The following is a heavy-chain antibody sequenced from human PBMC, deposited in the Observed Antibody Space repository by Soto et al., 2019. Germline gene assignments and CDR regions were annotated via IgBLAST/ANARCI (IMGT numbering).Heavy chain of an antibody. CDR3: ARDTMTGYLQFDY. CDR1: GYTFTNYG. CDR2: INANNGNT. J-gene: IGHJ4*02. D-gene: IGHD3-9*01. Sequence: QVQLVQSGAEVKKPGASVKVSCRASGYTFTNYGISWVRQAPGQGLEWMGWINANNGNTNYAQTLQGRVTMTTDTSTSTAYMELRSLRSDDKAVYYCARDTMTGYLQFDYWGQGTLVTVSS. V-gene: IGHV1-18*01.